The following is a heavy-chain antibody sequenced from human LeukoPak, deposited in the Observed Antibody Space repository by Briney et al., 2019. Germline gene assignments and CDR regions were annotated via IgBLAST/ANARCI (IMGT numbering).Heavy chain of an antibody. CDR2: MNPTSGNT. CDR1: GYTFTSYD. D-gene: IGHD6-6*01. Sequence: GASVKVSCKASGYTFTSYDINWVRQATGQGPEWVGWMNPTSGNTGYAQKFQGRVTMTRDISIGTAYMEVRSLRSEDTAVYYCARDSSKGAFDIWGQGTMVTVSS. CDR3: ARDSSKGAFDI. V-gene: IGHV1-8*01. J-gene: IGHJ3*02.